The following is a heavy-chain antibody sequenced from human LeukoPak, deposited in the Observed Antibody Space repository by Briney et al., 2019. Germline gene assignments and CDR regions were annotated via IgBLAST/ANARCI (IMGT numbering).Heavy chain of an antibody. V-gene: IGHV3-11*01. CDR1: GFTFSDYY. J-gene: IGHJ1*01. D-gene: IGHD6-13*01. CDR3: AREGRIAAAGTVQH. CDR2: ISSSGSTI. Sequence: GGSLRLSCAASGFTFSDYYMSWIRQAPGKGLEWVSYISSSGSTIYYADSVKGRFTIFRDNAKNSLYLQMNSLRAEDTAVYYCAREGRIAAAGTVQHWGQGTLVTVSS.